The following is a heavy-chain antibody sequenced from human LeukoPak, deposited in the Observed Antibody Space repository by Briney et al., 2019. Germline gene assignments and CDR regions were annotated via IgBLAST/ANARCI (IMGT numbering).Heavy chain of an antibody. D-gene: IGHD6-13*01. CDR2: INPNSGGT. Sequence: ASVKVSCKASGYTFTGYYIHWVRQAPGQGLEWMGWINPNSGGTNYAQKFQGRVTMTRDTSISTAYMELSRLRSDDTAVYYCARGGDDSSMYYYYYYMDVWGKGTTVTISS. J-gene: IGHJ6*03. CDR1: GYTFTGYY. CDR3: ARGGDDSSMYYYYYYMDV. V-gene: IGHV1-2*02.